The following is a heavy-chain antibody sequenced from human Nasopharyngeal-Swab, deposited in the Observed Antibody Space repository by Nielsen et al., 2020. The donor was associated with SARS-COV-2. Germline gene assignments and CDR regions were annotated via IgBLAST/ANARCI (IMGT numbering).Heavy chain of an antibody. Sequence: WVRQAPGQGLEWMGWISAYNGNTNYAQKLQGRATMTTDTSTSTAYMELRSLRSDDTAVYYCARVSSEIEYSSSLYYYYYYMDVWGKGTTVTVSS. CDR3: ARVSSEIEYSSSLYYYYYYMDV. V-gene: IGHV1-18*01. J-gene: IGHJ6*03. D-gene: IGHD6-6*01. CDR2: ISAYNGNT.